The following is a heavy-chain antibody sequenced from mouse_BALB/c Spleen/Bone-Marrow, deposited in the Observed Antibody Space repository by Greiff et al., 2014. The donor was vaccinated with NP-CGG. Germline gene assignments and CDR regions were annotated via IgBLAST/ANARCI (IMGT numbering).Heavy chain of an antibody. D-gene: IGHD1-1*01. CDR1: GFNIKDTY. V-gene: IGHV14-3*02. CDR3: ARSYGSSPFDY. Sequence: VQLQQSGAELVKPGASVKLPCTASGFNIKDTYMHWVKQRPERGLEWIGRIDPANGNTKYDPKFQGKATITADKSSNTAYLQLSSLTSEDTAVYYCARSYGSSPFDYWGQGTTLTVSS. J-gene: IGHJ2*01. CDR2: IDPANGNT.